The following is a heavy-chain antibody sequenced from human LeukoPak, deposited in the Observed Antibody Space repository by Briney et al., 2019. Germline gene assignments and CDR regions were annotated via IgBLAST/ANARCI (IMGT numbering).Heavy chain of an antibody. Sequence: ASVKVSCKAPGGTFSSYAVNWVRQAPGQGLEWMGGIIPFFGAPNYAQKFQGRVTIIADESTSTAYMEMSSLRSEDTAVYYCARGLAPAAILGQPRTYYYYYYGMDVWGQGTTVTVSS. V-gene: IGHV1-69*13. CDR1: GGTFSSYA. J-gene: IGHJ6*02. CDR3: ARGLAPAAILGQPRTYYYYYYGMDV. D-gene: IGHD2-2*02. CDR2: IIPFFGAP.